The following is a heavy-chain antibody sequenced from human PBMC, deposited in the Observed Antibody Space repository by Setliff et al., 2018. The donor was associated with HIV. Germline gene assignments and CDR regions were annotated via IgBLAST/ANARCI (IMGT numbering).Heavy chain of an antibody. J-gene: IGHJ3*02. CDR3: ARISFWAFDI. Sequence: SETLSLTCTVSGYSISSGYYWGWIRQPPGKGLEWIASIYHSGSTYSSPSLKSRVTISVDRSKNQFSLGLSSVTAADTAVYYCARISFWAFDIWGQGSMVTVSS. V-gene: IGHV4-38-2*02. D-gene: IGHD3-3*01. CDR1: GYSISSGYY. CDR2: IYHSGST.